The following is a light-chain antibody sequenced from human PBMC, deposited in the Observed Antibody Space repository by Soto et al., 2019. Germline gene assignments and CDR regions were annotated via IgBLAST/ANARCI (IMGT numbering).Light chain of an antibody. J-gene: IGKJ1*01. CDR2: GAS. CDR1: QSISSSF. Sequence: EVVLTQSPGILSLSPGERASLSYGASQSISSSFLAWYQQKPGQAPRLLIYGASSRATGIPDRFSGSESGTDFTLTISRLEPEDFAVYYCQQYASSPWTFGQGTKVDIK. V-gene: IGKV3-20*01. CDR3: QQYASSPWT.